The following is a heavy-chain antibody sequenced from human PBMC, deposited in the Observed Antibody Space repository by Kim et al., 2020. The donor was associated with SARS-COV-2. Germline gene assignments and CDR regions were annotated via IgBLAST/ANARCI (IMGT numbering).Heavy chain of an antibody. CDR2: IYSGGST. J-gene: IGHJ4*02. CDR1: GFTVSSNY. V-gene: IGHV3-53*01. CDR3: ASFGIRGYSYGFDY. Sequence: GGSLRLSCAASGFTVSSNYMSWVRQAPGKGLEWVSVIYSGGSTYYADSVKGRFTISRDNSKNTLYLQMNSLRAEDTAVYYCASFGIRGYSYGFDYWGQGTLVTVSS. D-gene: IGHD5-18*01.